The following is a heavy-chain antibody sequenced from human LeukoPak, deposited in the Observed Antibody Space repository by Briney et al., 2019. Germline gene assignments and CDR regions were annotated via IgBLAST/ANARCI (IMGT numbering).Heavy chain of an antibody. CDR2: INHSGST. V-gene: IGHV4-34*01. CDR3: ARVDYYDSSGYHPYFDY. Sequence: PSETLSLTCAVYGGSFSGYYWSWIRQPPGKGLEWIGEINHSGSTNYNPSLKSRVTISVDTSKNQFSLKLSSVTAADTAVYYCARVDYYDSSGYHPYFDYWGQGTLVTVSS. J-gene: IGHJ4*02. D-gene: IGHD3-22*01. CDR1: GGSFSGYY.